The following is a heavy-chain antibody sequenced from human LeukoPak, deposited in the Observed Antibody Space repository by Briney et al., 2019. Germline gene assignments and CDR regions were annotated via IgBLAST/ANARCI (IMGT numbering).Heavy chain of an antibody. D-gene: IGHD3-3*01. V-gene: IGHV3-23*01. CDR3: AKIGRSYDFWTGYYEEEVDYMDV. J-gene: IGHJ6*03. CDR1: GFTFSSYG. CDR2: ISDSGAGT. Sequence: GGSLRLSCAASGFTFSSYGMNWVRQAPGKGLEWVSGISDSGAGTKHADSVKGRFTISRDNSKNTLYLQMNSLRAEDTAVYYCAKIGRSYDFWTGYYEEEVDYMDVWGKGTTVTVSS.